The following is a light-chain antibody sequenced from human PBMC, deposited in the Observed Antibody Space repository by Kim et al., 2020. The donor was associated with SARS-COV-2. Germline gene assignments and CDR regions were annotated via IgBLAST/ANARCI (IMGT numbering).Light chain of an antibody. Sequence: PASISCLSSQSLVYSDGNTYLNWFHQRPGQSPRRLIYEVSNRDSGVPDRFSGSGSGTDFTLQISRVEAEDVGVYYCMQGTHWPFTFGPGTKVDIK. J-gene: IGKJ3*01. CDR2: EVS. CDR1: QSLVYSDGNTY. V-gene: IGKV2-30*01. CDR3: MQGTHWPFT.